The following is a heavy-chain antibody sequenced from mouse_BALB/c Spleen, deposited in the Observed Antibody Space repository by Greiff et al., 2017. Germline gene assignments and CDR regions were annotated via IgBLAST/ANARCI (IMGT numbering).Heavy chain of an antibody. V-gene: IGHV1-14*01. D-gene: IGHD1-2*01. CDR1: GYTFTSYV. J-gene: IGHJ1*01. CDR3: AREAITTATYLYWYFDV. Sequence: VQLQQSGPELVKPGASVKMSCKASGYTFTSYVMHWVKQKPGQGLEWIGYINPYNDGTKYNEKFKGKATLTSDKSSSTAYMELSSLTSEDSAVYYCAREAITTATYLYWYFDVWGAGTTVTVSS. CDR2: INPYNDGT.